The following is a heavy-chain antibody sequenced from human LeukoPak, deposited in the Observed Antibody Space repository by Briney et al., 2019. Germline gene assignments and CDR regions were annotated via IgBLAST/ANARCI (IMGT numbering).Heavy chain of an antibody. CDR1: GYTFTSYG. CDR2: ISAYNGNT. Sequence: GASVKVSCKASGYTFTSYGISWVRQAPGQGPEWMGWISAYNGNTNYAQKVQGRVTMTTDTSTSTAYMELRSLRSDDTAVYYCASLLGTYSRNYWGQGTLVTVSS. V-gene: IGHV1-18*01. D-gene: IGHD1-26*01. J-gene: IGHJ4*02. CDR3: ASLLGTYSRNY.